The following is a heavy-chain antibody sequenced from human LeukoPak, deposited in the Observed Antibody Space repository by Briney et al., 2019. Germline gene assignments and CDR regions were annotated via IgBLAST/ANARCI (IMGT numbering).Heavy chain of an antibody. Sequence: GASVKVSCKASGGTFSSYAISWVRQAPGQGLEWMGRIIPILGIANYAQKFQGRVTITADKSTSTAYMELSSLRSEDTAAYYCAAGDYGDYDYYGMDVWGQGTTVTVSS. D-gene: IGHD4-17*01. CDR2: IIPILGIA. CDR3: AAGDYGDYDYYGMDV. CDR1: GGTFSSYA. J-gene: IGHJ6*02. V-gene: IGHV1-69*04.